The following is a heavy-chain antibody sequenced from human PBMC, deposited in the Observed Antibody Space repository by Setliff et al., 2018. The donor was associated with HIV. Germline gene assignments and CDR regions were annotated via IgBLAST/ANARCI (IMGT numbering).Heavy chain of an antibody. V-gene: IGHV3-23*01. D-gene: IGHD3-22*01. J-gene: IGHJ4*02. CDR3: AKEARFNENYYDSSGYYSYYFDY. CDR2: ISGSGVST. CDR1: GFTFSSYA. Sequence: GGSLRLSCAASGFTFSSYAMSWVRQAPGKGLEWVSAISGSGVSTYYADSVKGRFTISRDNSKNTLYLQMNSLRAEDTAVYYCAKEARFNENYYDSSGYYSYYFDYWGQGTLVTVSS.